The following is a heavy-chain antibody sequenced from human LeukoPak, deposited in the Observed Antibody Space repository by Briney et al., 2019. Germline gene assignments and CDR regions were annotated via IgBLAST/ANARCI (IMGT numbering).Heavy chain of an antibody. J-gene: IGHJ4*02. Sequence: GRSLRLSCVASGFTFSSFAMTWVRQAPGKGLEWVSALNKDGSSTHYADSVKGRFTISRDNSKNTLYLQMDSLRAEDTAIYYCADRPIGMTGKPNYYFDYWGRGTLVTVS. CDR2: LNKDGSST. CDR3: ADRPIGMTGKPNYYFDY. CDR1: GFTFSSFA. V-gene: IGHV3-23*05. D-gene: IGHD3-9*01.